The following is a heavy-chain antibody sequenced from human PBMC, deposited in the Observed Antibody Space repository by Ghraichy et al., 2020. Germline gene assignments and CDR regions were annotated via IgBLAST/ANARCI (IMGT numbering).Heavy chain of an antibody. Sequence: GESLNISCAASGFTFSDYSMTWIRQAPGKGLEWVSHINSGGSTMSYSDSLEGRFTISRDNARNSLYLQMSSLRADDTAVYFCARGSPDYGDTFFDYWGQGALVTVSS. V-gene: IGHV3-11*01. D-gene: IGHD4/OR15-4a*01. CDR1: GFTFSDYS. CDR3: ARGSPDYGDTFFDY. CDR2: INSGGSTM. J-gene: IGHJ4*02.